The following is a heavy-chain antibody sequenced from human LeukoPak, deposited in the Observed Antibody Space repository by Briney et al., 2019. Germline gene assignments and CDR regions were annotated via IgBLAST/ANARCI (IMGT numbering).Heavy chain of an antibody. J-gene: IGHJ4*02. Sequence: PGGSLRLSCAASGVTFSSYSMNWVRQAPGKGLEWVSYISSSSSTIYYADSVKGRFTISRDNAKNSLYLQMNSLRAEDTAVYYCARLQRRWGQGTLVTVSS. CDR1: GVTFSSYS. D-gene: IGHD1-1*01. CDR2: ISSSSSTI. CDR3: ARLQRR. V-gene: IGHV3-48*01.